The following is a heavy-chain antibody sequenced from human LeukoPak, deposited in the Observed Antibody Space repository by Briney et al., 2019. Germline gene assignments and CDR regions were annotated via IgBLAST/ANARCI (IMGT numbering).Heavy chain of an antibody. CDR3: ARAGYYDFWSGPDYYYYMDV. Sequence: PSETLSLTCTVSGGSISSYYWSWIRQPPGKGLEWIGYIYYSGSTNYNPSLKSRVTISVDTSKNQFSLKLSSVTAADMAAYYCARAGYYDFWSGPDYYYYMDVWGKGTTVTVSS. D-gene: IGHD3-3*01. CDR2: IYYSGST. CDR1: GGSISSYY. J-gene: IGHJ6*03. V-gene: IGHV4-59*01.